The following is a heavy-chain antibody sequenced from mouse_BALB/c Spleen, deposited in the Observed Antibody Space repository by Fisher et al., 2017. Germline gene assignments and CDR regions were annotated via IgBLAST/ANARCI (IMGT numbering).Heavy chain of an antibody. J-gene: IGHJ1*01. CDR3: ASPTVPSYWYFDV. V-gene: IGHV1S135*01. D-gene: IGHD1-1*01. Sequence: KFKGKATLTVDKSSSTAFMHLNSLTSEDSAVYYCASPTVPSYWYFDVWGAGTTVTVSS.